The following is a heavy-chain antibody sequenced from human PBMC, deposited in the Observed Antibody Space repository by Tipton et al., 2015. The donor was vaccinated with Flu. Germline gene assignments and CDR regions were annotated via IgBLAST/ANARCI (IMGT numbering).Heavy chain of an antibody. V-gene: IGHV3-7*01. J-gene: IGHJ4*02. D-gene: IGHD6-19*01. CDR1: GFRFNTFW. CDR3: AGGSGWLITD. Sequence: SLRLSRAASGFRFNTFWMNWVRQAPGKGLEWVAIIKQDASEKLYVDSVEGRFTISRDNAKNSLSLQMDSLRGDDTAVYYCAGGSGWLITDWGQGTLVTVSS. CDR2: IKQDASEK.